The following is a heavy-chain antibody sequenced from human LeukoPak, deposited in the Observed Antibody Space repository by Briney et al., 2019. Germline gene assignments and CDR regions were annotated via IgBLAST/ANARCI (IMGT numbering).Heavy chain of an antibody. CDR3: ATERWLQY. CDR1: GGTFSSYA. V-gene: IGHV1-69*13. J-gene: IGHJ3*01. CDR2: IIPIFGTA. D-gene: IGHD5-24*01. Sequence: SVKVSCKASGGTFSSYAISWVRQAPGQGLEWMGGIIPIFGTANYAQKFQGRVTITAAESTSTAYLELRSLTSEDTAVYFCATERWLQYWGQGTMVTVSS.